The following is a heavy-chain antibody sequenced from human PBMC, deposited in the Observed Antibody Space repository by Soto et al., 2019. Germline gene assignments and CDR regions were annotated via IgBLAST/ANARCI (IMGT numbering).Heavy chain of an antibody. CDR3: ARDLSAAAGTGYYYGMDV. J-gene: IGHJ6*02. CDR2: INPSGGST. D-gene: IGHD6-13*01. V-gene: IGHV1-46*01. Sequence: QVQLVQSGAEAKKPGASVKVSCKASGYTFTSYYMHWVRQAPGQGLEWMGIINPSGGSTSYAQKFQGRVTMTRDTSTSTVYMELSSLRSEDTAVYYCARDLSAAAGTGYYYGMDVWGQGTTVTVSS. CDR1: GYTFTSYY.